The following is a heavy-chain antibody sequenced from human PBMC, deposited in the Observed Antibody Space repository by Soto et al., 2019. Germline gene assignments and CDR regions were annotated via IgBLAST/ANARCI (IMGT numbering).Heavy chain of an antibody. V-gene: IGHV3-74*01. CDR3: ARGTNTVSTSTNFAW. J-gene: IGHJ4*02. Sequence: EVQLVESGGGVVQPGGSLRLSCVVSGFTFTSYWMHWVRQVPGKGLVWVSRINPGGSSTSYADSVKGRFTISRDNAKNIVYLQMNGLRAADTAVYYCARGTNTVSTSTNFAWWGPGTLVSVSS. CDR2: INPGGSST. D-gene: IGHD4-17*01. CDR1: GFTFTSYW.